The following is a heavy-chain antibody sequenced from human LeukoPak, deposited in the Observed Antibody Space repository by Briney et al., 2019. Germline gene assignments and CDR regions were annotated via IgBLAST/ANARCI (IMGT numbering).Heavy chain of an antibody. CDR3: ARARGYSGYDVFDY. Sequence: SGTLSLTCAVSGYSISSGYYWGWIRQPPGKGLEWIGSIYYSGSTYYNPSLKSRVTIFVDTSKNQFSLKLSSVTAADTAVYYCARARGYSGYDVFDYWGQGTLVTVSS. D-gene: IGHD5-12*01. J-gene: IGHJ4*02. CDR1: GYSISSGYY. CDR2: IYYSGST. V-gene: IGHV4-38-2*01.